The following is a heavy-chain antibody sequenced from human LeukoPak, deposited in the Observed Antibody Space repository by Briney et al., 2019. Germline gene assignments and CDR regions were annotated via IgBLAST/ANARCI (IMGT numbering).Heavy chain of an antibody. CDR3: ATGWVAGEAFDI. CDR1: GGSISTSSYY. Sequence: SETLSLTCTVSGGSISTSSYYWGWVRQPPGKGLEWTATIYHSGNTYYNPSLKSRVIISLDTSNNQFSLTLTSVTAADTAVYYCATGWVAGEAFDIWGQGTMVTVSS. CDR2: IYHSGNT. V-gene: IGHV4-39*07. D-gene: IGHD6-19*01. J-gene: IGHJ3*02.